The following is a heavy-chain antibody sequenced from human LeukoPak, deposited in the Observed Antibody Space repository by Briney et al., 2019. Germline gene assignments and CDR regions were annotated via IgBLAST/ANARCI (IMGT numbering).Heavy chain of an antibody. V-gene: IGHV3-23*01. CDR3: AKGYGYSSSWTSHYYFYGLDV. D-gene: IGHD6-13*01. CDR1: GFTFRSYA. J-gene: IGHJ6*02. Sequence: GGSLRLSCAASGFTFRSYAMSWVRQAPGKGLEWVSAISDSDSGTYYADSVKGRFTISRDNSKNTLYLQMNSLRAEDTALYYCAKGYGYSSSWTSHYYFYGLDVWGQGATVTVSS. CDR2: ISDSDSGT.